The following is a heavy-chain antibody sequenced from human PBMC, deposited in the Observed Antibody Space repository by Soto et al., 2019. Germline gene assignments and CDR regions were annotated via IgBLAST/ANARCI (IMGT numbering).Heavy chain of an antibody. CDR2: ISGSGGGA. Sequence: GGSLRLSCAASGFTFSSCAMSWVRQAPGKGLEWVSAISGSGGGAYYAESVKGRFNMSRDNSKNTLYLQMNSLRAEDTAVYYCAKGVVTTTNVAFGFWGQGTLVTVSS. CDR3: AKGVVTTTNVAFGF. J-gene: IGHJ4*02. D-gene: IGHD1-26*01. CDR1: GFTFSSCA. V-gene: IGHV3-23*01.